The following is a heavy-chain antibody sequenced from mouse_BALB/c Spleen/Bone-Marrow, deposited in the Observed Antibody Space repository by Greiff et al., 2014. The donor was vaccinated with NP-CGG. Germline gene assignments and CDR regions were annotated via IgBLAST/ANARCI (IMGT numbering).Heavy chain of an antibody. J-gene: IGHJ3*01. V-gene: IGHV1-39*01. D-gene: IGHD2-1*01. CDR3: ASYGNSFDY. Sequence: LVESGPELEKPGASVKISCKASGYSFTGYNMNWVKQSNGKSLEWIGNIDPHYGGTSYNQKFKDKATLTVDKSSNTAYMQLKSLTSGASAAYYCASYGNSFDYWGQGTLATVSA. CDR2: IDPHYGGT. CDR1: GYSFTGYN.